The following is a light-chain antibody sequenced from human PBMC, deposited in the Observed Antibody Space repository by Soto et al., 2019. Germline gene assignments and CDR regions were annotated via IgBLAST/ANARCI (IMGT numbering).Light chain of an antibody. V-gene: IGKV1-33*01. CDR3: QQYDNLLFT. J-gene: IGKJ3*01. Sequence: DIPMTQSPSYLSASVGDRVTITCQASQDISNYLNWYQQKPGKAPKLLIYDASNLETGVPSRFSGSGSGTDFTFTISSLQPEDIATYYCQQYDNLLFTFGSGNKVDIK. CDR2: DAS. CDR1: QDISNY.